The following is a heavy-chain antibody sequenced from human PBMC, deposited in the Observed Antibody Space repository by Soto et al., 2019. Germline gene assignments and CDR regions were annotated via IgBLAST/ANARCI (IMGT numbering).Heavy chain of an antibody. J-gene: IGHJ5*02. Sequence: QLQLQESGPGLVKPSETLSLTCSLSGGAISDARFYWGWIRQSPGRGLEWIGSIYYTGTTFFNPSLQSRVTISVDTSENQFSLKLYSVTAADTALYFCARQKWEQPKWFDPWSQGTLVIVSP. D-gene: IGHD1-26*01. V-gene: IGHV4-39*01. CDR2: IYYTGTT. CDR3: ARQKWEQPKWFDP. CDR1: GGAISDARFY.